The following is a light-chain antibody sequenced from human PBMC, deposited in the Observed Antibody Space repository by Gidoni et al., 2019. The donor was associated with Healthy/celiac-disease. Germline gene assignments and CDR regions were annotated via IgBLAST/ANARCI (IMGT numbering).Light chain of an antibody. CDR2: GNS. Sequence: QSVLTQPPSVSGAPGQRVTISCTGSSSNIGAGYDVHWYQQLPGTAPKRLIYGNSHRPSGVPDRFSGSKSGTSASLAITGLQAEDEADYYCQSYDSSLSVWVFGGGTKLTVL. J-gene: IGLJ3*02. CDR3: QSYDSSLSVWV. CDR1: SSNIGAGYD. V-gene: IGLV1-40*01.